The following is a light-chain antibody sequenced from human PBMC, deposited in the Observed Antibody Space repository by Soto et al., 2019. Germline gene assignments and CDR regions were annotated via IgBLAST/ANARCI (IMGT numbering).Light chain of an antibody. Sequence: SVLTQPPSASGTPGQTVTISCSGSSSNIGSNTVNWYQQLPGTAPKLLIYTNNQRPSGVPDRFSGSKSGTSASLAISGLQSADEADYYCAGWDDSLNGPVFGGGTKVTVL. CDR3: AGWDDSLNGPV. CDR2: TNN. V-gene: IGLV1-44*01. CDR1: SSNIGSNT. J-gene: IGLJ3*02.